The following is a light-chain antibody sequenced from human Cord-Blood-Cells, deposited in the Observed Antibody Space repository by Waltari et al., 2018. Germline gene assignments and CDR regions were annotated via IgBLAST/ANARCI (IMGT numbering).Light chain of an antibody. CDR2: GAS. Sequence: EIVLTQSPGTLSLSPGDRATLSCRASQSVSSSYLAWYQQKPGQAPRLLIYGASSRATGIPDRFSGSGSGTDFTLTISRLEPEDLAVYYCQQYGSSPTFGQGTKVEIK. V-gene: IGKV3-20*01. J-gene: IGKJ1*01. CDR3: QQYGSSPT. CDR1: QSVSSSY.